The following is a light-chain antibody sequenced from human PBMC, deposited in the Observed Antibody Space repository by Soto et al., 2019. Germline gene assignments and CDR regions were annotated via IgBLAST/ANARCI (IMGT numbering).Light chain of an antibody. J-gene: IGKJ2*01. CDR3: QQYNNWPL. CDR2: GAS. CDR1: QSVSSN. V-gene: IGKV3-15*01. Sequence: EIVMTQSQANLSVSPGERATLSCRASQSVSSNLAWYQQKPGQAPRLLIYGASTMATGIPAMFSGSGSGTVFTLTISSLQSEDFAVYYCQQYNNWPLFGQGTKLEIK.